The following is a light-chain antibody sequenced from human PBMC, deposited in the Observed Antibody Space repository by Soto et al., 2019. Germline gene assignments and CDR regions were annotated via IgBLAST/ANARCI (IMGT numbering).Light chain of an antibody. CDR1: QSVSSNH. CDR3: TQYGSSPSDT. V-gene: IGKV3-20*01. Sequence: EIVLTQSPGTLSLSPGEGATLSCRASQSVSSNHLAWYQQKPGQAPRLLIFGASSRASDIPDRFSGSGSGTVFTLTISRLEPEDFVVYYCTQYGSSPSDTFGQVTKLVSK. J-gene: IGKJ2*01. CDR2: GAS.